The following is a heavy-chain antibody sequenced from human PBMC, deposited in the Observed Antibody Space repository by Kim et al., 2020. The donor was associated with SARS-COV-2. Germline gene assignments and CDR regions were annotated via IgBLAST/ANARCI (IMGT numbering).Heavy chain of an antibody. D-gene: IGHD3-10*01. V-gene: IGHV3-11*01. Sequence: GGSLRLSCAASGFSLSDFYMSWVRQAPGRGLEWLACISSSGAAIYYAESVKGRFTISRDNAKNSLFLQMNSLRVDDTAVYYCARDSPDGWFGDFLGDYWG. CDR3: ARDSPDGWFGDFLGDY. CDR1: GFSLSDFY. J-gene: IGHJ4*01. CDR2: ISSSGAAI.